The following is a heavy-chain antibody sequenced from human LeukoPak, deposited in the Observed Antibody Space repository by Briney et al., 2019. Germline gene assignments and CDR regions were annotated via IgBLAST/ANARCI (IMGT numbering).Heavy chain of an antibody. CDR2: IGTAGDT. D-gene: IGHD6-13*01. V-gene: IGHV3-13*01. Sequence: GGSLRLSCAASGFTFSSYDMHWVRQATGKGLEWVSAIGTAGDTYYPGSVKGRFTISRENAKNSLYLQMNSLRAEDTAVYYCARTANFAAGYYIDYWGQGTLVTVSS. CDR1: GFTFSSYD. J-gene: IGHJ4*02. CDR3: ARTANFAAGYYIDY.